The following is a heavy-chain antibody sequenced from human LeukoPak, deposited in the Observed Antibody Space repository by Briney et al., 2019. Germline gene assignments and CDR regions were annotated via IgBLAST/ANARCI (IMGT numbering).Heavy chain of an antibody. V-gene: IGHV3-30*18. Sequence: GGSLRLSCAASGFTFSSYGMHWVRQAPGKGLEWVAVISYDGSNKYYADSVKGRFTISRDNSKNTLYLQMNSLRAEDTAVYYCAKDQGTMVRGVSYYYYGMDVWGQGTTVTVSS. CDR3: AKDQGTMVRGVSYYYYGMDV. D-gene: IGHD3-10*01. CDR2: ISYDGSNK. CDR1: GFTFSSYG. J-gene: IGHJ6*02.